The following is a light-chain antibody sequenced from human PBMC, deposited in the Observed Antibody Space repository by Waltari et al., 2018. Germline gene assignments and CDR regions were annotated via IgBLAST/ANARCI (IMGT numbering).Light chain of an antibody. CDR2: GVS. CDR1: QRVSSIS. J-gene: IGKJ4*01. Sequence: EIVLTQSPGTLSLSPGERATLPCRASQRVSSISLSWYQQKAGQPPRLLIYGVSSRATGIPDRFSGSGSGTDFTLTISRLEPEDFAVYYCQQYDSIVLTFGGGTKVEI. V-gene: IGKV3-20*01. CDR3: QQYDSIVLT.